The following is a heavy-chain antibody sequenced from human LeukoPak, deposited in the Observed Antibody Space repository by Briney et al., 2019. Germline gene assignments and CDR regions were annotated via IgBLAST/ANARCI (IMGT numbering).Heavy chain of an antibody. CDR3: ARLIAVAVRNYGMDV. D-gene: IGHD6-19*01. CDR1: GGSISSYY. J-gene: IGHJ6*02. V-gene: IGHV4-59*08. CDR2: IYYSGST. Sequence: SETLSLTCTVSGGSISSYYWSWIRQPPGKGLEWIGYIYYSGSTNYNPSLKSRVTISVDTSKNQFSLKLSSVTAADTAVYYCARLIAVAVRNYGMDVWGQGTTVTVSS.